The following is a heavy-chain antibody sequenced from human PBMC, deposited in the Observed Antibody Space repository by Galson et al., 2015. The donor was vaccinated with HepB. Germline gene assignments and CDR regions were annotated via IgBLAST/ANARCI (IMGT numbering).Heavy chain of an antibody. Sequence: SLRLSCAASGFTFSNYWMHWVRHAPGKGLVWVARINSDGSNTKYADSVKGRFTISRDNAKKILYLQMDSLRVEDTALFYCARGTPATTRLQYFDLWGRGTLVTVSS. CDR2: INSDGSNT. V-gene: IGHV3-74*01. CDR3: ARGTPATTRLQYFDL. J-gene: IGHJ2*01. D-gene: IGHD1-1*01. CDR1: GFTFSNYW.